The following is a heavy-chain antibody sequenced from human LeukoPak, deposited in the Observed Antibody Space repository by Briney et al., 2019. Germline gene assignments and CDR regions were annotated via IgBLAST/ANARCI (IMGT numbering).Heavy chain of an antibody. CDR1: GYTFTGYY. J-gene: IGHJ3*02. D-gene: IGHD4-23*01. CDR3: ARIKDFGGNSNAFDI. V-gene: IGHV1-2*02. CDR2: INPNNGGT. Sequence: ASVKDSCKASGYTFTGYYLHWVRQAPGRGLECMGWINPNNGGTKYVQKFQGRVTMTRDTSITTAYMELSSLRSDDTAVYFCARIKDFGGNSNAFDIWGQGTMVTVSS.